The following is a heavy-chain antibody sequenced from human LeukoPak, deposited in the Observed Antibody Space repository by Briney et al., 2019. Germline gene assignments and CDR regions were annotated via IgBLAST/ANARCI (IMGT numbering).Heavy chain of an antibody. CDR3: ATGYRWYGTYYYGMDV. J-gene: IGHJ6*02. CDR2: FDPEDGET. Sequence: ASVTVSCTVSGYTLTELSMHWVRQAPGKGLEWMGGFDPEDGETIYAQKFQGRVTMTEDTSTDTAYMELSSLRSEDTAVYYCATGYRWYGTYYYGMDVWGQGTTVTVSS. D-gene: IGHD6-13*01. CDR1: GYTLTELS. V-gene: IGHV1-24*01.